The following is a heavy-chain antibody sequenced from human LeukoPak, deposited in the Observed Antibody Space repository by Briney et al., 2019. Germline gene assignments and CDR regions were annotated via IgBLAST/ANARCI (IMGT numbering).Heavy chain of an antibody. CDR2: IYYSGTT. CDR3: ARGTIVATPDY. CDR1: GGSISSYY. D-gene: IGHD5-12*01. J-gene: IGHJ4*02. V-gene: IGHV4-59*12. Sequence: SETLSLTCTVSGGSISSYYWSWIRQPPGKGLEWIGYIYYSGTTNYNPSLKSRVTISVDTSKNQFSLKLSSVTAADTAVYYCARGTIVATPDYWGQGTLVTVSS.